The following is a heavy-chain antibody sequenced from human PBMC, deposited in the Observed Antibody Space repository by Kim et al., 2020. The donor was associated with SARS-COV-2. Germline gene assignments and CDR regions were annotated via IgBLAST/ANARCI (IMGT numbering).Heavy chain of an antibody. V-gene: IGHV3-7*01. CDR1: GFSLRKHW. CDR3: ARDVSRWPKDG. J-gene: IGHJ4*02. CDR2: IKEDGNEK. Sequence: GGSLRLSCVASGFSLRKHWMSWVRQAPGKGLEWVANIKEDGNEKYYVDSVKGRFTISRDNAKNSLYLQMDSLRAEDTAVYYCARDVSRWPKDGWSQGTLV.